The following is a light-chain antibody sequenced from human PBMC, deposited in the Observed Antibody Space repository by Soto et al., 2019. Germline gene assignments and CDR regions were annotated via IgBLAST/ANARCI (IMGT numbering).Light chain of an antibody. Sequence: DIQMTQSPSSLSASVGDRVTITCRASQSIASYVNWFQQKPGKAPNLLIYAASSLQSGVPSRFSGSGSGTDFTLTISSLQPEDFATYYCQQSSNSPMYTFGQGT. CDR2: AAS. CDR1: QSIASY. CDR3: QQSSNSPMYT. J-gene: IGKJ2*01. V-gene: IGKV1-39*01.